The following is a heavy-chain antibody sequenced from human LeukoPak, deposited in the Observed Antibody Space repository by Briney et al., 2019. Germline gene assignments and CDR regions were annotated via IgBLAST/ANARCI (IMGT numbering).Heavy chain of an antibody. J-gene: IGHJ4*02. CDR3: ASSLDY. Sequence: SETLSLTCAVYGGSFSGYYWSWIRQPSGKGLEWIGEINHSGSTNYNPSLKSRVTISVDTSKNQFSLKLSSVTAADTAVYYCASSLDYWGQGTLVTVSS. CDR1: GGSFSGYY. CDR2: INHSGST. V-gene: IGHV4-34*01.